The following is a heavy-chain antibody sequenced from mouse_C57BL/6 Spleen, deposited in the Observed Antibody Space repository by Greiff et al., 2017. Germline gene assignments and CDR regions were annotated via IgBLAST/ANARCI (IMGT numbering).Heavy chain of an antibody. V-gene: IGHV1-15*01. CDR3: TRNDYDAGNY. D-gene: IGHD2-4*01. CDR2: IDPETGGT. CDR1: GYTFTDYE. J-gene: IGHJ2*01. Sequence: VQLQQSGAELVRPGASVTLSCKASGYTFTDYEMHWVKQTPVHGLEWIGAIDPETGGTAYNQKFKGKAILTADKSSSTAYMELRSLTSEDSAVYYCTRNDYDAGNYWGQGTTLTVSS.